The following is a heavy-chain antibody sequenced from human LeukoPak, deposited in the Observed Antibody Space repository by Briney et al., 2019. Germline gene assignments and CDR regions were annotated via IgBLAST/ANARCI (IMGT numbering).Heavy chain of an antibody. D-gene: IGHD3-16*01. J-gene: IGHJ5*02. CDR1: GFTFSSYW. V-gene: IGHV3-74*01. CDR3: ARTRTLPIAGGFDT. CDR2: ISTDGSST. Sequence: PGGSLRLSCAASGFTFSSYWMHWVRQGPGKGLVWVSRISTDGSSTDYADSVRGRFTISRENAKNTLYLQMNSLRAEDTAVYYCARTRTLPIAGGFDTWGQGSLATVSS.